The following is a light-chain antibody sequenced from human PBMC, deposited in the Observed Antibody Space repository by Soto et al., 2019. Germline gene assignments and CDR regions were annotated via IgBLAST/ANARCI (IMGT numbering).Light chain of an antibody. CDR1: SSNIGNNY. Sequence: QSVLTHPPSVSAGPGQKVTISCSGSSSNIGNNYVSWYQQLPGTAPKLLIYENNKRPSGIPDRFSGSKSGTSATLGITGLQTGDEADYYCGTWDSSLSAGGVFGGGTKVTVL. CDR2: ENN. CDR3: GTWDSSLSAGGV. J-gene: IGLJ3*02. V-gene: IGLV1-51*02.